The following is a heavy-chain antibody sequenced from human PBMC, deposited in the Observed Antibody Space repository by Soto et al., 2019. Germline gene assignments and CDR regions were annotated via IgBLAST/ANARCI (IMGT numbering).Heavy chain of an antibody. D-gene: IGHD2-2*01. CDR1: GFTFSSYA. CDR2: ISSNGGST. CDR3: AREGYCSSTSCYSFDY. V-gene: IGHV3-64*01. J-gene: IGHJ4*02. Sequence: EVQLVESGGGLVQPGGSLRLSCAASGFTFSSYAMHWVRQAPGKGLEYVSAISSNGGSTYYANSVKGRFTISRDNSKNTLYLQMGSLSAEDMAVYYCAREGYCSSTSCYSFDYWGQRTLVTVSS.